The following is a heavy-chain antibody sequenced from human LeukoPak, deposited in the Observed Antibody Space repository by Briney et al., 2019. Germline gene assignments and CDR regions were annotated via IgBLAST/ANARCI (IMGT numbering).Heavy chain of an antibody. CDR1: GGSISSYY. D-gene: IGHD3-16*02. J-gene: IGHJ6*03. Sequence: SETLSLTCTVSGGSISSYYWSWIRQPAGKGLEWIGRIYTSGSTNYNPSLKSRVTISVDTSKNQFSLKLSSVTAADTAVYYCARERIMITFGGVIVNDYYYYYMDVWGKGTTVTISS. CDR2: IYTSGST. CDR3: ARERIMITFGGVIVNDYYYYYMDV. V-gene: IGHV4-4*07.